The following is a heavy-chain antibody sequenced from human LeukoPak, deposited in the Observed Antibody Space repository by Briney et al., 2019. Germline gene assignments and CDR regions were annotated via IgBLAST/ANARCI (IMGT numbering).Heavy chain of an antibody. D-gene: IGHD4-17*01. CDR2: INHSGSA. CDR3: ARGYYGDLRFDY. J-gene: IGHJ4*02. Sequence: SETLSLTCAVYGGSFSGYYWSWIRQPPGKGLEWIGEINHSGSANYNPSLKSRVTISVDTSKNQFSLKLSSVTAADTAVYYCARGYYGDLRFDYWGQGTLVTVSS. V-gene: IGHV4-34*01. CDR1: GGSFSGYY.